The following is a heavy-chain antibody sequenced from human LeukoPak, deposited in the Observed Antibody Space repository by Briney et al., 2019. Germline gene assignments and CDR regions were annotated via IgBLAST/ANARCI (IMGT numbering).Heavy chain of an antibody. J-gene: IGHJ4*02. V-gene: IGHV3-15*01. CDR1: GFTFSNAW. Sequence: PGGSLRLSCAASGFTFSNAWMSWVRQAPGKGLEWVGRIKSKTDGGTTDYAAPVEGRFTISRDDSKNTLYLQMNSLKTEDTAVYYCTTGYPSYSSGWYGSLYYFDYWGQGTLVTVSS. CDR2: IKSKTDGGTT. D-gene: IGHD6-19*01. CDR3: TTGYPSYSSGWYGSLYYFDY.